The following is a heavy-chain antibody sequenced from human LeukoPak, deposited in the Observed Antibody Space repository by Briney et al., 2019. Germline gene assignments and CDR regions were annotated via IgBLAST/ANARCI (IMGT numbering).Heavy chain of an antibody. CDR3: AKDIFTGIAAAGIFDY. V-gene: IGHV3-9*01. J-gene: IGHJ4*02. CDR2: ISWNSGSI. D-gene: IGHD6-13*01. CDR1: GFTFDDHA. Sequence: PGRSLRLSCAASGFTFDDHAMHWVPQAPGKGLERVSGISWNSGSIGYADSAKGRFTISRDNAKNSLYLQMNSLRAEDTALYYCAKDIFTGIAAAGIFDYWGQGTLVTVSS.